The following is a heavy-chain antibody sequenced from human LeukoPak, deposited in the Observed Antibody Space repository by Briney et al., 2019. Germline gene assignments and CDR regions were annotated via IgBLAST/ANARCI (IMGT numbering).Heavy chain of an antibody. CDR1: GYTFTSYG. V-gene: IGHV1-69*13. D-gene: IGHD6-13*01. J-gene: IGHJ4*02. CDR3: ARAMGYSSGWYPLDY. Sequence: SVKVSCKASGYTFTSYGISWVRQASGQGLEWMGGIIPILDTATYAQKFQGRVTITADESMSTAYMELTSLRSEDTAVYYCARAMGYSSGWYPLDYWGQGTLVSVSS. CDR2: IIPILDTA.